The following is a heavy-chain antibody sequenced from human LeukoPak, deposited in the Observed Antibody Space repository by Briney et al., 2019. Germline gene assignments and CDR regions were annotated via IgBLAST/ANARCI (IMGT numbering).Heavy chain of an antibody. CDR1: GGTFSSYA. CDR3: ARDREDIVVVPAAKGGYYYYMDV. V-gene: IGHV1-69*05. J-gene: IGHJ6*03. D-gene: IGHD2-2*01. Sequence: GASVKVSCKASGGTFSSYAISWVRQAPGQGLEWMGGIIPIFGTANYAQKFQGRVTISTDESTNTAYTELSSLRSEDTAVYYCARDREDIVVVPAAKGGYYYYMDVWGKGTTVTVSS. CDR2: IIPIFGTA.